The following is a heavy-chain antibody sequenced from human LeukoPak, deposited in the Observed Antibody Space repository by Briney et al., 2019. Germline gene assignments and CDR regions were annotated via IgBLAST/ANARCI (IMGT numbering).Heavy chain of an antibody. Sequence: SETLSLTCTVSGGSFSSFYWSWFRQPAGKGLEWIGRIYSSGSTNYNPSLKSRLTMSVDTSKNQFSLRLSSVTAADTAVYYCARVLGWAGFDYWGQGTLVTVSS. V-gene: IGHV4-4*07. J-gene: IGHJ4*02. CDR3: ARVLGWAGFDY. D-gene: IGHD6-19*01. CDR1: GGSFSSFY. CDR2: IYSSGST.